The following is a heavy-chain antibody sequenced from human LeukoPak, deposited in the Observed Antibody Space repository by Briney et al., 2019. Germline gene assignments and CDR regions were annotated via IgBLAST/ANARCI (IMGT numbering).Heavy chain of an antibody. CDR2: ISSSSSYM. CDR3: ARGTYFYGSGTLEMDV. Sequence: GGSLRLSCAASGFTFSTFSMNWVRQAPGKGLEWVSSISSSSSYMYYADSVKGQFTISRDNAKNSLYLQMNSLRAEDTAVYYCARGTYFYGSGTLEMDVWGQGTTVTVSS. CDR1: GFTFSTFS. J-gene: IGHJ6*02. V-gene: IGHV3-21*01. D-gene: IGHD3-10*01.